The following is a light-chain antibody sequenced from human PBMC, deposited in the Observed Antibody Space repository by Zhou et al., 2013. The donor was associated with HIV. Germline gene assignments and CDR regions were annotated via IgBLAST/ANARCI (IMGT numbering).Light chain of an antibody. CDR3: QQYTNWPRT. CDR1: QSVSSK. V-gene: IGKV3-15*01. CDR2: GAS. Sequence: EIVMTQSPATLSVSPGEGATLSCRASQSVSSKLAWYQQKPGQAPRLLIYGASTRATAIPARFSGSGSGTEFTLTISSMQPEDFAVYYCQQYTNWPRTFGQGTKVEIK. J-gene: IGKJ1*01.